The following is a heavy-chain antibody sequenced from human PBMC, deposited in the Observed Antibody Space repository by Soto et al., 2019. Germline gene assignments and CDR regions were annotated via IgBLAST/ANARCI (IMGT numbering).Heavy chain of an antibody. CDR2: INPNSGGT. Sequence: ASVKVSCKASGYTFTGYYMHWVRQAPGQGLEWMGWINPNSGGTNYAQKFQGRVTMTRDTSISTAYMELSRLRSDDTAVYYCARRSGSGSYRRYYYYYGMDVWGQGPTVTVSS. J-gene: IGHJ6*02. D-gene: IGHD3-10*01. V-gene: IGHV1-2*02. CDR1: GYTFTGYY. CDR3: ARRSGSGSYRRYYYYYGMDV.